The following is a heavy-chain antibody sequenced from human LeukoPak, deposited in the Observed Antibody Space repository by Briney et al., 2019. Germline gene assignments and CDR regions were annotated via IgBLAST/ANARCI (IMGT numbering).Heavy chain of an antibody. J-gene: IGHJ4*02. D-gene: IGHD6-13*01. CDR1: GFTFSSYS. Sequence: PGGSLRLSCAASGFTFSSYSMNWVRQAPGEGLEWVSYISSSSTTIYYADSVKGRFTISRDNAKNSLYLQMNSLRAEDTAVYYCARWAAAAPYYFDYWGQGTLVTVSS. CDR2: ISSSSTTI. V-gene: IGHV3-48*04. CDR3: ARWAAAAPYYFDY.